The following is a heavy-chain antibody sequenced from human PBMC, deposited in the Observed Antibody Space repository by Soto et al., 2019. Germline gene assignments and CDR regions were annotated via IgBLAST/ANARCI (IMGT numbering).Heavy chain of an antibody. J-gene: IGHJ5*02. CDR3: ARVGGYDHWFDP. D-gene: IGHD5-12*01. Sequence: PSETLSLTCTVSGASISSGDYYWSWIRQPPGKGLEWIGYIYSSGRTYYNPPLESRVFISLDTSKKQFSLKLSSVTAADTAVYFCARVGGYDHWFDPWGQGTLVTVSS. CDR2: IYSSGRT. CDR1: GASISSGDYY. V-gene: IGHV4-30-4*01.